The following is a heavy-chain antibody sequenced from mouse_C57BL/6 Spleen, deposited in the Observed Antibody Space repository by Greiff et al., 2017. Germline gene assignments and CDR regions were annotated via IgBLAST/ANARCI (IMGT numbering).Heavy chain of an antibody. Sequence: EVQLQQSGPELVKPGASVKMSCKASGYTFTDYNMHWVKQSHGKSLQWIGYINPNNGGTSYNQKFKGKATLTVNKSSSTAYMELRSLTSEDSAVYYCARGMIYDYDEAYWGQGTLVTVSA. CDR2: INPNNGGT. V-gene: IGHV1-22*01. CDR3: ARGMIYDYDEAY. J-gene: IGHJ3*01. CDR1: GYTFTDYN. D-gene: IGHD2-4*01.